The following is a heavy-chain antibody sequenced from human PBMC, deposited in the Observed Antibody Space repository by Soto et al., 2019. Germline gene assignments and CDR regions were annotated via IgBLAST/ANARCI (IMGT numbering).Heavy chain of an antibody. Sequence: PGGSLRLSCAASGFTCSSYAMSWVRQAPGKGLEWVSAISGSGGSTYYADSVKGRFTISRDNSKNTLYLQMNSLRAEDTAVYYCAKIMDSYGFSDAFDIWGQGTMVTVSS. J-gene: IGHJ3*02. CDR1: GFTCSSYA. D-gene: IGHD5-18*01. V-gene: IGHV3-23*01. CDR3: AKIMDSYGFSDAFDI. CDR2: ISGSGGST.